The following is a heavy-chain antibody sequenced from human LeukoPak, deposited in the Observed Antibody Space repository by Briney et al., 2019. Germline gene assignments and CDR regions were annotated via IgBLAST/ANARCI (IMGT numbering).Heavy chain of an antibody. Sequence: SETLSLTCTVSGGSVSSSSYHWGWIRQPPWKGLEWIGSVFYSGSTYYNPSLKSRVTISVDTSKNQFSLKLSSVTAADTAVYYCAREGRGDDSSGYYSRWGQGTLVTVSS. D-gene: IGHD3-22*01. V-gene: IGHV4-39*07. CDR2: VFYSGST. CDR3: AREGRGDDSSGYYSR. J-gene: IGHJ4*02. CDR1: GGSVSSSSYH.